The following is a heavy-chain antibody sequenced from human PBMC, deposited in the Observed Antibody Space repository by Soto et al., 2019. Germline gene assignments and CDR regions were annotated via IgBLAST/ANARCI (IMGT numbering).Heavy chain of an antibody. D-gene: IGHD3-22*01. J-gene: IGHJ4*02. CDR2: FYYTGTT. V-gene: IGHV4-61*01. CDR3: ARSMHYSDGSNYSPFDY. CDR1: GGSVSSGNYY. Sequence: SETLSLTCTVSGGSVSSGNYYWSWIRRPPGKGLEWIGYFYYTGTTNYNPSLKSRVTISVDASKNQFSLRLSSLTAADTAVYYCARSMHYSDGSNYSPFDYWGQGTLVTVS.